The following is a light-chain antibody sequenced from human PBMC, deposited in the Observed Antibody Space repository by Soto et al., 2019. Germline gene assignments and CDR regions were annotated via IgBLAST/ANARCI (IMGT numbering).Light chain of an antibody. J-gene: IGKJ1*01. Sequence: EIVLTQSPATLSLSPGERATLSCRAGQSVSSNYLAWYQQKPGQAPRLLIYGASSRATGIPDRFSGSGSGTDFTLTISGLEPEDFAVYYCQQYGNSRGTFGQGTKVDIK. CDR3: QQYGNSRGT. CDR1: QSVSSNY. V-gene: IGKV3-20*01. CDR2: GAS.